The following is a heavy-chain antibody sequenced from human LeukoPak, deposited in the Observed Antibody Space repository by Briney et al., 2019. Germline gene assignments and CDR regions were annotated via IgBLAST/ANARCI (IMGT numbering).Heavy chain of an antibody. CDR3: ARPKSLYPTGVYFDY. J-gene: IGHJ4*02. Sequence: ASVKVSCKGSGYTFSSYGINWVRQAPGQGLEWMGWISAYNGNTNYAQKFQDRFTMTTDTSTSTAYMELRRLRSDDTAVYYCARPKSLYPTGVYFDYWGQGTLVTVSS. D-gene: IGHD4-23*01. CDR1: GYTFSSYG. CDR2: ISAYNGNT. V-gene: IGHV1-18*01.